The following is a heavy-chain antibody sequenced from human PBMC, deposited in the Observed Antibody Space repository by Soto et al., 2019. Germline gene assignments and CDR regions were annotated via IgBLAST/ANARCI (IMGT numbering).Heavy chain of an antibody. D-gene: IGHD1-1*01. V-gene: IGHV2-5*02. CDR1: GFSLSTTGVG. CDR2: IYWDDDE. J-gene: IGHJ4*02. Sequence: QITLKESGPTLVKPTQTLTLTCSCSGFSLSTTGVGVGWIRQPPGKALEWLALIYWDDDERYRPSLRNRLTITKHTSKNQVVLTMTNMDPLDTATYSCSHRSDTTGMLDYWGQGTLVTVSS. CDR3: SHRSDTTGMLDY.